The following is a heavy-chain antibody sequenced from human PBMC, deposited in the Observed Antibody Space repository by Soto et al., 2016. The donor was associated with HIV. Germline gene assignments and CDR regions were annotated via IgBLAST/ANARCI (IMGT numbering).Heavy chain of an antibody. Sequence: EVQLVESGGGLVKPGGSLRLSCAASGFTFSNAWMSWVRQAPGKGLEWVGRIKSKTDGGTTDYAAPVKGRFTISRDDSKNTLYLQMNSLKTEDTAVYYCTTDRLGGLGYSYVTYYYYGMDVWGQGTTVTVSS. V-gene: IGHV3-15*01. CDR1: GFTFSNAW. D-gene: IGHD5-18*01. CDR3: TTDRLGGLGYSYVTYYYYGMDV. J-gene: IGHJ6*02. CDR2: IKSKTDGGTT.